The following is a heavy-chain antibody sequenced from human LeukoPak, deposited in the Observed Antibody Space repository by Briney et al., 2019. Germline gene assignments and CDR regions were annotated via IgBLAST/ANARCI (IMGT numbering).Heavy chain of an antibody. D-gene: IGHD5-18*01. CDR1: GVSITSNY. V-gene: IGHV4-59*01. Sequence: SETLSLTCSVSGVSITSNYWSWIRQPPGKGLEWLGYTHHSGATSYNPSLKSRSTMSLDTSNNQFSLKPSSVTAADTAVYYCARSSGHRYGDFDYWGQGNLVTVSS. CDR2: THHSGAT. J-gene: IGHJ4*02. CDR3: ARSSGHRYGDFDY.